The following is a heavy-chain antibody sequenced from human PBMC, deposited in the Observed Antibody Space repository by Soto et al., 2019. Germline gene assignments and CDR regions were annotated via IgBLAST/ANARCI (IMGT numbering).Heavy chain of an antibody. V-gene: IGHV5-51*01. CDR1: GYRFTTYW. CDR2: IQPGDSDT. D-gene: IGHD6-19*01. Sequence: GESLKISCKGSGYRFTTYWIGWVRQKPGRGLEWMGIIQPGDSDTRYSPSFQGQVTISADKSISTAYLQWSSLKASDTAMYYCARSSIGVAGTFDYWGQGTPVTVSS. CDR3: ARSSIGVAGTFDY. J-gene: IGHJ4*02.